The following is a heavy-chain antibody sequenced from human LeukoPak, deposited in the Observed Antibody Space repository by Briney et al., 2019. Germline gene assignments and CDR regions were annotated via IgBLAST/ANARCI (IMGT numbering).Heavy chain of an antibody. V-gene: IGHV3-7*01. CDR2: INQDGSEK. CDR3: ARHAKGIIVVPAAPNYYYYYIDV. Sequence: GGSLRLSCAASGFTLSGYWMSWVRQARGKGLEWVANINQDGSEKYSVDSVKGRFTISRDNAKNSLYLHMTSLRAEDTAVYYCARHAKGIIVVPAAPNYYYYYIDVWGKGTTVTVSS. D-gene: IGHD2-2*01. J-gene: IGHJ6*03. CDR1: GFTLSGYW.